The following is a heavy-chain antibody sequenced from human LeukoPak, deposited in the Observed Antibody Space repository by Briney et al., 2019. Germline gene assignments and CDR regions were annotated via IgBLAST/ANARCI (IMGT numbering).Heavy chain of an antibody. CDR2: FDPEDGET. CDR3: ATLSDVAVAGTGWFDP. D-gene: IGHD6-19*01. CDR1: GYTLTELS. Sequence: ASVNVSCKVSGYTLTELSMHWVRQAPGKGLEWMGGFDPEDGETIYAQTFQGRVTMTEDTSTDTAYMELSSLRSEDTAVYYCATLSDVAVAGTGWFDPWGQGTLVTVSS. J-gene: IGHJ5*02. V-gene: IGHV1-24*01.